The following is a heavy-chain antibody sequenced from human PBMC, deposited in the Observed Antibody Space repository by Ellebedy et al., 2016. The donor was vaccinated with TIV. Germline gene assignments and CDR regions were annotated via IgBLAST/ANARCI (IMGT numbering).Heavy chain of an antibody. V-gene: IGHV4-34*01. J-gene: IGHJ3*02. CDR2: INHSGST. CDR1: GGSFSGYY. Sequence: MPSETLSLTCAVYGGSFSGYYWSRIRQPPGKGLEWIGEINHSGSTNYNPSLKSRVTISVDTSKNQFSLKLSSVTAADTAVYYCARALIAAAGTRVGHAFDIWGQGTMVTVSS. CDR3: ARALIAAAGTRVGHAFDI. D-gene: IGHD6-13*01.